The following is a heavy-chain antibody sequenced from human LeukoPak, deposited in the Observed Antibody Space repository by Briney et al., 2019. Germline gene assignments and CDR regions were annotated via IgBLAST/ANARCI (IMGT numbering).Heavy chain of an antibody. Sequence: SQTLSLTCAISGDSVSSNNIAWNWIRLSPSRGLEWLGRTYYKSKWYNDYAVSVKSRININPDTSKNQFSLQLNSVTPEDTAVYYCARHPYGSGSYTDYWGQGTLVTVSS. D-gene: IGHD3-10*01. CDR2: TYYKSKWYN. CDR3: ARHPYGSGSYTDY. J-gene: IGHJ4*02. V-gene: IGHV6-1*01. CDR1: GDSVSSNNIA.